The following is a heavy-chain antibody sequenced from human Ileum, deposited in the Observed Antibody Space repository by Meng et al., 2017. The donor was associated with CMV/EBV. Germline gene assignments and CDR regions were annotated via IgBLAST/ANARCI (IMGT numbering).Heavy chain of an antibody. V-gene: IGHV1-69*12. Sequence: QVEPAQSGAEVKKPGSSVKVSCEASGGNFSSNAISWVRHAPGQGLEWMGVISPIFRTSNYAQKFQGRLTITADESTSTAYMELSSLTSGDTAVYYCATSGRGPKYYFDYWGQGTLVTASS. CDR2: ISPIFRTS. J-gene: IGHJ4*02. CDR1: GGNFSSNA. D-gene: IGHD1-14*01. CDR3: ATSGRGPKYYFDY.